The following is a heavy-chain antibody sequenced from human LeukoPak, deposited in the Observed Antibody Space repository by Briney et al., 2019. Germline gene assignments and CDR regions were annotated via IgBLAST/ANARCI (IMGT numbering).Heavy chain of an antibody. CDR1: GFTLSGYS. J-gene: IGHJ6*02. D-gene: IGHD2-2*02. CDR3: ARSEIVPAAIFYYYYGMDV. V-gene: IGHV3-21*01. CDR2: ISSSSTYI. Sequence: PGGSLGLSCAVSGFTLSGYSLNWVRQAPGKGLEWVSSISSSSTYIYYADSVRGRFTISRDNAKNSLYLQMNSLRAEDTAVYYCARSEIVPAAIFYYYYGMDVWGQGTTVTVSS.